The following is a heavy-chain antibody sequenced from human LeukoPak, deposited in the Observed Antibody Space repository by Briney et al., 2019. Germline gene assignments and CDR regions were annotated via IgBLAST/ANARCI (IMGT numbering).Heavy chain of an antibody. CDR2: INPNSGGT. CDR3: ARDAYYDFWSGDRDYYYMDV. J-gene: IGHJ6*03. V-gene: IGHV1-2*02. CDR1: VYTFTGYY. D-gene: IGHD3-3*01. Sequence: GASVKVSCKASVYTFTGYYMLWVRQAPGQGLEWMGWINPNSGGTNYAQKFQGRVTMTRDTSISTAYMELSRLRSDDTAVYYCARDAYYDFWSGDRDYYYMDVWGKGTTVTVSS.